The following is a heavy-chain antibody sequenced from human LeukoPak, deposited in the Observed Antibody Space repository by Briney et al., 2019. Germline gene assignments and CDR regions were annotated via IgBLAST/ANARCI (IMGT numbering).Heavy chain of an antibody. J-gene: IGHJ6*02. Sequence: ASVKVSCKASGYTFTSYGISWVRQAPGQGLEWMGWISAYNGNTNYAQKLQGRVTMTTDTSTSTAYMELRSLRSDDTAVYYCARARGTTVTMGYYYCGMDVWGQGTTVTVSS. CDR2: ISAYNGNT. V-gene: IGHV1-18*01. CDR1: GYTFTSYG. D-gene: IGHD4-17*01. CDR3: ARARGTTVTMGYYYCGMDV.